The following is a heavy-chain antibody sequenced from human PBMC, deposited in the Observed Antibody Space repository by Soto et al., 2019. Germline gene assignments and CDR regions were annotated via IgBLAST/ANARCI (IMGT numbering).Heavy chain of an antibody. CDR3: ARVNWNHVLYFDS. CDR1: GGSISSGDYY. D-gene: IGHD1-20*01. J-gene: IGHJ4*02. Sequence: PSETLSLTCTVSGGSISSGDYYWSWIRQPPGKGLEWIGYIYYSGSTYYNPSLKSRVTMSADTSKNQFSLRLNTVTAADTAVYYCARVNWNHVLYFDSWGQGTLVTVSS. CDR2: IYYSGST. V-gene: IGHV4-30-4*02.